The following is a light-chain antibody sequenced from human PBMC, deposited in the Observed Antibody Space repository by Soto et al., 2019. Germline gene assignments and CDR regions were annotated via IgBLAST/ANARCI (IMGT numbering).Light chain of an antibody. Sequence: QSALTQPPSASGSPGQSVTISCTGTSSDVGGYNFVSWYQQHPGRVPKLIIYEVYKRPSGVPDRFSGSKSGNTASLIVSGLLAEDEADYYCASYAGSKNVFGTGTKVTVL. J-gene: IGLJ1*01. CDR3: ASYAGSKNV. V-gene: IGLV2-8*01. CDR1: SSDVGGYNF. CDR2: EVY.